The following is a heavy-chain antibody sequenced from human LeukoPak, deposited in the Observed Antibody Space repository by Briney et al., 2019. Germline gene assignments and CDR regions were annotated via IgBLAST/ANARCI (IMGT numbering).Heavy chain of an antibody. CDR2: ISDSAGKT. D-gene: IGHD3-10*01. Sequence: RPGGSLRLSCAASGFTFSSYSMNWVRQAPGKGLEWVSSISDSAGKTYYADSVKGRFTISRDNSKNTLFLQMNSLGAEDTAMYYCAKVYYYGSGSFIFDCWGQGTLVTVSS. CDR1: GFTFSSYS. CDR3: AKVYYYGSGSFIFDC. V-gene: IGHV3-23*01. J-gene: IGHJ4*02.